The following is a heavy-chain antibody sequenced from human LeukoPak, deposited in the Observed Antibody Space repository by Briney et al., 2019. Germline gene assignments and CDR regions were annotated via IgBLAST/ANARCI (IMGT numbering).Heavy chain of an antibody. Sequence: SETLSLTCTVSGGSISSHYWSWIRQPPGKGLEWIGYIYYSGSTNYNPSLKSRVTISVDTSKNQFPLKLSSVTAADTAVYYCARESSSWYNYYYMDVWGKGTTVTVSS. CDR2: IYYSGST. D-gene: IGHD6-13*01. V-gene: IGHV4-59*11. J-gene: IGHJ6*03. CDR3: ARESSSWYNYYYMDV. CDR1: GGSISSHY.